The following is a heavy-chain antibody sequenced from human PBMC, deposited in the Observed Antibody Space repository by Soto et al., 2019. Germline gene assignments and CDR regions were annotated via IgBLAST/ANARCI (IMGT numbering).Heavy chain of an antibody. CDR2: IYYSGST. CDR1: GGSISSSSYY. CDR3: ARTQGWLVPLSWFDP. J-gene: IGHJ5*02. V-gene: IGHV4-39*01. D-gene: IGHD6-19*01. Sequence: QLQLQESGPGLVKPSETLSLTCTVSGGSISSSSYYWGWIRQPPGKGLEWIGSIYYSGSTYYNPSLKSRVTISVDTSKNQFSLKLSSVTAADTAVYYCARTQGWLVPLSWFDPWGQGTLVTVSS.